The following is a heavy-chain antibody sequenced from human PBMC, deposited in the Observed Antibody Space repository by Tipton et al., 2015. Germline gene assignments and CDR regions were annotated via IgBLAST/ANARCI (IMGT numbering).Heavy chain of an antibody. CDR1: GGYISTYY. CDR2: IDGSGST. V-gene: IGHV4-59*01. Sequence: TLSLTCSVSGGYISTYYWSWIRQSPGKGLEWIGYIDGSGSTSYNPALKSRLTMSVDTSKKEFSLMLSSVTAADTAVYYCARAGMAHFDYWGQGTLVTVSS. J-gene: IGHJ4*02. D-gene: IGHD5-24*01. CDR3: ARAGMAHFDY.